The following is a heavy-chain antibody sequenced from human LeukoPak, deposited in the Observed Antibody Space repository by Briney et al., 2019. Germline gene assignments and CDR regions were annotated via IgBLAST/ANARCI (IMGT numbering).Heavy chain of an antibody. CDR1: GGTFSSYA. D-gene: IGHD3-3*01. V-gene: IGHV1-69*11. CDR3: ARVITISHGAFDI. J-gene: IGHJ3*02. Sequence: SVKVSCKASGGTFSSYAISWVRQAPGQGLEWMGRIIPILGTANYAQKFQGRVTITTDESTSTAYMELSSLRSEDTAVYYCARVITISHGAFDIWGQGTMVTVSS. CDR2: IIPILGTA.